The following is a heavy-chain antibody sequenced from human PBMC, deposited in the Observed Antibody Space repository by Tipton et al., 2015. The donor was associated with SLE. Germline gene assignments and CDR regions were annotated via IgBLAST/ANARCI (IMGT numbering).Heavy chain of an antibody. CDR2: IYISGST. CDR3: ARVRRSYYSDYSFDY. Sequence: TLSLTCTVSGGSLNSDNSYWNWVRQPAGKGLEWIGRIYISGSTTYNPSLKSRVTISLDTSKTHFSLRLSSVTAADTAVYFCARVRRSYYSDYSFDYWGPGTLVTVSS. D-gene: IGHD3-10*01. CDR1: GGSLNSDNSY. V-gene: IGHV4-61*02. J-gene: IGHJ4*02.